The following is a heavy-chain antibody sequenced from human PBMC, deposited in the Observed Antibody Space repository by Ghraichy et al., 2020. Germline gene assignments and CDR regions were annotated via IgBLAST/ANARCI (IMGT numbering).Heavy chain of an antibody. Sequence: ESLNISCTVSGGSISSYYWSWIRQPAGKGLEWIGRIYTSGSTNYNPSLKSRVTMSVDTSKNQFSLKLSSVTAADTAVYYCARGSSGWYPDYWGQGTLVTVSS. CDR2: IYTSGST. CDR1: GGSISSYY. J-gene: IGHJ4*02. V-gene: IGHV4-4*07. CDR3: ARGSSGWYPDY. D-gene: IGHD6-19*01.